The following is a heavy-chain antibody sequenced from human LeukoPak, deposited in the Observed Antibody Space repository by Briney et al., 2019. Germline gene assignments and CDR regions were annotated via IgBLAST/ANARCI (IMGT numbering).Heavy chain of an antibody. CDR1: GGSVSSGSYY. J-gene: IGHJ5*02. CDR2: IYYSGST. CDR3: ARLKSCLDP. V-gene: IGHV4-61*01. Sequence: PSETLSLTCTVSGGSVSSGSYYWSWIRQPPGKGLEWIGYIYYSGSTNYNPSPKSRVTISVDTSKNQFSLKLSSVTAADTAVYYCARLKSCLDPWGQGTLVTVSS.